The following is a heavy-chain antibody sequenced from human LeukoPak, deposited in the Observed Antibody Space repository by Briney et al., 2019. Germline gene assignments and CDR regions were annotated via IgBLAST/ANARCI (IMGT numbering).Heavy chain of an antibody. J-gene: IGHJ6*03. Sequence: PGGSLRLSCTASGFSFIDYNMNWVRQAPGKGLEWVSSISSSTTYMYYADSVKGRFTISRDNAKKSLYLQMSSLRAEDTAVYYCARDDGSGSFAKFYYYYYYMDVWGKGTTVTVSS. V-gene: IGHV3-21*01. D-gene: IGHD3-10*01. CDR3: ARDDGSGSFAKFYYYYYYMDV. CDR2: ISSSTTYM. CDR1: GFSFIDYN.